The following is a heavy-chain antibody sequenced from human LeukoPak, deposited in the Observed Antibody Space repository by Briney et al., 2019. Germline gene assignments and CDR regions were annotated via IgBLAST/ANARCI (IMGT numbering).Heavy chain of an antibody. CDR2: ISTSSSYT. Sequence: GGSLRLSCAASGFTFTDYYMSWIRQAPGKGLEWVSYISTSSSYTKYADSVKGRFTISRDNAKNSLYLQMNSLRAEDTAVYYCARPNSGSSPGVVDYWGQGTLVTVSS. V-gene: IGHV3-11*03. CDR1: GFTFTDYY. D-gene: IGHD1-26*01. J-gene: IGHJ4*02. CDR3: ARPNSGSSPGVVDY.